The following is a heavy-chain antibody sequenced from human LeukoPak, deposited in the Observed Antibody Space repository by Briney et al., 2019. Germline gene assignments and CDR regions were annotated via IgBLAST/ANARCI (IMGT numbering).Heavy chain of an antibody. CDR3: ARLGSYHDF. CDR2: IYHSGST. V-gene: IGHV4-38-2*02. D-gene: IGHD1-26*01. J-gene: IGHJ4*02. CDR1: GYSISSGYY. Sequence: SETLSLTCTVSGYSISSGYYWGWIRQPPGKGLEWITSIYHSGSTYYNLPLKSRVTISVDTSKNQFSLKLSSVTAADTAVYFCARLGSYHDFWGQGALVTVSS.